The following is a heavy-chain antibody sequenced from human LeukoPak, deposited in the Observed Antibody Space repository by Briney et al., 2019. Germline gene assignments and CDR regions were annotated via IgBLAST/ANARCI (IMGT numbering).Heavy chain of an antibody. D-gene: IGHD3-10*01. CDR1: GFTFSSYG. CDR3: VKDWGVLPDYTADGFDI. V-gene: IGHV3-30*18. CDR2: ISYDGSNE. Sequence: PGRSLRLSCAASGFTFSSYGMHWVRQAPGKGLEWVAVISYDGSNEYYAASVRGRFAISRDNSQNTLHLQMNSLRLEDTAVYYCVKDWGVLPDYTADGFDIWGPGTMVTVSS. J-gene: IGHJ3*02.